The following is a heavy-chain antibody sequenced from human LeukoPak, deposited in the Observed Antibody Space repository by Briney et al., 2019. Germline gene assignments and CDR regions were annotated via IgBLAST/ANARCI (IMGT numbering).Heavy chain of an antibody. CDR1: GGSFSGYY. V-gene: IGHV4-34*01. CDR3: ARTPYSSGSYWDY. D-gene: IGHD6-19*01. CDR2: INHSGST. Sequence: PSETLSLTCAVYGGSFSGYYWSWIRQPPGKGLEWIGEINHSGSTNYNPSLKSRVTISVYTSKNQFSLKLSSVTAADTAVYYCARTPYSSGSYWDYWGQGILVTVSS. J-gene: IGHJ4*02.